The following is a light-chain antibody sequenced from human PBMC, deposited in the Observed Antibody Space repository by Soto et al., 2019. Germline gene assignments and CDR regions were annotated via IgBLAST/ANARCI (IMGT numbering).Light chain of an antibody. CDR1: QGISSY. CDR2: AAS. V-gene: IGKV1-9*01. CDR3: QQLNSYTHT. Sequence: IQWTQSPSSLSASVGGRVTITCLASQGISSYLAWYQQKPGKAPKLLIYAASTLQSGVPSKFRGSGSGTDCTLTMSSLQPEDFATDSCQQLNSYTHTCVAENKWDIQ. J-gene: IGKJ3*01.